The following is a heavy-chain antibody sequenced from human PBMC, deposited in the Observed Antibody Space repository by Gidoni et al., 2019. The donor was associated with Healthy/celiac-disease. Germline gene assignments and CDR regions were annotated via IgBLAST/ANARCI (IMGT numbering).Heavy chain of an antibody. CDR2: IRSKANSYAT. D-gene: IGHD3-22*01. CDR1: GFTFSGSA. CDR3: TRRQEEGYYDSSGYRD. V-gene: IGHV3-73*01. Sequence: EVQLVESGVGLVQPGGSLKLSCAASGFTFSGSAMHWVRQASGKGLEWVGRIRSKANSYATAYAASVKGRFTISRDDSKNTAYLQMNSLKTEDTAVYYCTRRQEEGYYDSSGYRDWGQGTLVTVSS. J-gene: IGHJ4*02.